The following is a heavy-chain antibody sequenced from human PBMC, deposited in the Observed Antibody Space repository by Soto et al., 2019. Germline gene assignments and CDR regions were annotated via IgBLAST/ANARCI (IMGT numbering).Heavy chain of an antibody. J-gene: IGHJ6*02. Sequence: VNVSSKASVGTFSRYTISWVRQAPGQGLEWMGRIIPILGITNYAQKFQGRDTITGDMSTSTAYMELSSLRSEDTAVYYCAAGRYYYDNPSGGPNYYYSGLDVWGQGTTGTVSS. CDR3: AAGRYYYDNPSGGPNYYYSGLDV. CDR2: IIPILGIT. V-gene: IGHV1-69*02. CDR1: VGTFSRYT. D-gene: IGHD3-22*01.